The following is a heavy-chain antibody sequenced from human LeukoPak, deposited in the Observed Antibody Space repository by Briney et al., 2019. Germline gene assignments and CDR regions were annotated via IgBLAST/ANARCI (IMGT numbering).Heavy chain of an antibody. J-gene: IGHJ4*02. V-gene: IGHV3-23*01. CDR1: GFTFSSYA. CDR3: AKVQGGVTTRSFFDY. Sequence: GGSLRLSRAASGFTFSSYAMSWVRRAPGKGLEWVSAISGSGGSTYYADSVKGRFTISRDNSKNTLYLQMNSLRAEDTAIYYCAKVQGGVTTRSFFDYWGQGTLVTVSS. CDR2: ISGSGGST. D-gene: IGHD3-16*01.